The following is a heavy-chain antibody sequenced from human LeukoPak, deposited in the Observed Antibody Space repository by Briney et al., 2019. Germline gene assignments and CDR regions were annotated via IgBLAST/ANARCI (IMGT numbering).Heavy chain of an antibody. CDR3: AMATHCSSTSCYYYYGMDV. CDR2: MNPNSGNT. CDR1: GYTFTSYD. V-gene: IGHV1-8*01. D-gene: IGHD2-2*01. J-gene: IGHJ6*02. Sequence: ASVKVSCKASGYTFTSYDINWVRQATGQGLEWMGWMNPNSGNTGYAQKFQGRVTVTRNTSISTAYMELSSLRSEDTAVYYCAMATHCSSTSCYYYYGMDVWGQGTTVTVSS.